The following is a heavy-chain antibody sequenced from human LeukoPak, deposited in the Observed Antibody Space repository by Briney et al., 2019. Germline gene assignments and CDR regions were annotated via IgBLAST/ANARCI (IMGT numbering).Heavy chain of an antibody. CDR2: ISGSGGST. CDR1: GFTFGDYA. Sequence: GGSLRLSCTASGFTFGDYAMSWFRQAPGKGLEWVSAISGSGGSTYYADSVKGRFTISRDNSKNTLYLQMNSLRAEDTAVYYCARDGAHYDFWSGPDYWGQGTLVTVSS. D-gene: IGHD3-3*01. V-gene: IGHV3-23*01. CDR3: ARDGAHYDFWSGPDY. J-gene: IGHJ4*02.